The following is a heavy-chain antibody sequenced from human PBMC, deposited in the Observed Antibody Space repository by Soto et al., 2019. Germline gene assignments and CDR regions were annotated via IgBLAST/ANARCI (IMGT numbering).Heavy chain of an antibody. D-gene: IGHD3-10*01. CDR1: GYSFTSYW. CDR3: AREENYYGSGSYYNPPPNWFDP. J-gene: IGHJ5*02. CDR2: IYPGDSDT. V-gene: IGHV5-51*01. Sequence: GESLKISCKGSGYSFTSYWIGWVRQMPGKGLEWMGIIYPGDSDTRYSPSFQGQVTISADKSISTAYLQWSSLKASDTAMYYCAREENYYGSGSYYNPPPNWFDPWGQGTLVTVSS.